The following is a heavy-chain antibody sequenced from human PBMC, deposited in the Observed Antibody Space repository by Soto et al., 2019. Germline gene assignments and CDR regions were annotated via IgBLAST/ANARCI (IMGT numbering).Heavy chain of an antibody. D-gene: IGHD5-12*01. CDR3: AKDLDYPYYFDY. CDR1: GFTFSSYG. CDR2: ISYDGSNK. Sequence: GGSLRLSCAASGFTFSSYGMHWVRQAPGKGLEWVAVISYDGSNKFYADSVKGRFTISRDNSKNTLYLQMNSLRAEDPAVYYCAKDLDYPYYFDYWGQGTLVTVSS. V-gene: IGHV3-30*18. J-gene: IGHJ4*02.